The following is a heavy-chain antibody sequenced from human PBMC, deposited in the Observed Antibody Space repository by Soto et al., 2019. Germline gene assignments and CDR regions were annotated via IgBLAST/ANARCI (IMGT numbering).Heavy chain of an antibody. CDR3: ARGDDSSFS. V-gene: IGHV1-46*04. Sequence: QVQRVKSGAEVKKPGASVKVSCKAAGYTFTSYYMHWVRQAPGQGLEWLGIINPSGGSTSYAQKLQGRVTMTRNTSTSTVDMELSSLRSEDTAVDYCARGDDSSFSWGQGTLVTVSS. CDR2: INPSGGST. D-gene: IGHD3-22*01. J-gene: IGHJ5*02. CDR1: GYTFTSYY.